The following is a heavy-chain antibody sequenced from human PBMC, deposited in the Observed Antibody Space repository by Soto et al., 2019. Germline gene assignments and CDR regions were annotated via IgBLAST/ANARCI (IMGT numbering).Heavy chain of an antibody. CDR3: ARDRQALYDY. D-gene: IGHD3-10*01. Sequence: GGSLRLSCAASGFTFSSYSMNWVRQAPGKGLEWVSYISSSSTIYYADSVKGRFTISRDNAKNSLYLQMNSLRDEDTAVYYCARDRQALYDYWGQGTLVTVSS. CDR1: GFTFSSYS. CDR2: ISSSSTI. V-gene: IGHV3-48*02. J-gene: IGHJ4*02.